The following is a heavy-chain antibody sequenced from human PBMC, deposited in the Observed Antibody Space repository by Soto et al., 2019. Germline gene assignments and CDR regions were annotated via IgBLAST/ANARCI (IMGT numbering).Heavy chain of an antibody. CDR1: GGSFSGYY. Sequence: QVQLQQWGAGLLKPSETLSLTCAVYGGSFSGYYWSWIRQPPGKGLEWIGEINHSGSTNYNPSLRSRVTISVDTSKIQFALKLRSVTAADTAVYYCARGRYYYGSGSAWLDPWGQGTLVTVSS. J-gene: IGHJ5*02. V-gene: IGHV4-34*01. D-gene: IGHD3-10*01. CDR3: ARGRYYYGSGSAWLDP. CDR2: INHSGST.